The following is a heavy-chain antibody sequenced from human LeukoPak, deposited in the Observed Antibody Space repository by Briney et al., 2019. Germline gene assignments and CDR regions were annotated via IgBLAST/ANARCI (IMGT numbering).Heavy chain of an antibody. CDR3: ARIAERQLAYYFDY. CDR1: GFTFTNYG. CDR2: ISAYNGDT. J-gene: IGHJ4*02. V-gene: IGHV1-18*01. Sequence: GASVKVSCKASGFTFTNYGFTWVRQAPGQGLEWMGRISAYNGDTNYAQKLQGRVTMTTDTSTGTAYMELRSLRSDDTAVYYCARIAERQLAYYFDYWGQGTLVTVSS. D-gene: IGHD1-1*01.